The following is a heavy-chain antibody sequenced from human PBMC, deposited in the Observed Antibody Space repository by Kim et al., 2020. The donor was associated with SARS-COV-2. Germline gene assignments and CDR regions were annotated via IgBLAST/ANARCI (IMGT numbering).Heavy chain of an antibody. J-gene: IGHJ5*02. CDR3: ARVQGSSWSNWFDP. D-gene: IGHD6-13*01. V-gene: IGHV6-1*01. CDR1: GSSVSSNSAA. CDR2: TYYRSKWYN. Sequence: LSLTCAISGSSVSSNSAAWNWIRQSPSRGLEWLGRTYYRSKWYNDYAVSVKSRITINPDTSKNQFSLQLNSVTPEDTAVYYCARVQGSSWSNWFDPWVQGTLVTVSS.